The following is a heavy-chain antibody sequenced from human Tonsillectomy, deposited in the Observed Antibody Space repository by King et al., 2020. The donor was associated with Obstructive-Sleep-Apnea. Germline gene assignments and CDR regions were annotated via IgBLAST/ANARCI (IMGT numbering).Heavy chain of an antibody. V-gene: IGHV4-59*08. CDR1: GGSISSYY. J-gene: IGHJ6*02. D-gene: IGHD3-10*01. CDR2: IYHSGST. Sequence: LQLQESGPGLVKPSETLSLTCTVSGGSISSYYWSWIRQPPGKGLEWIGYIYHSGSTNYNPSLKSRVTMSVDPSKNQFSLKLSSVTAADTAVYYCSRRGVRGRMDVWGQGTTVTVSS. CDR3: SRRGVRGRMDV.